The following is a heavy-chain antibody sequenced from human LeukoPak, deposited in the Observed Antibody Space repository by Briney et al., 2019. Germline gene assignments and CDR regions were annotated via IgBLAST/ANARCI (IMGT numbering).Heavy chain of an antibody. V-gene: IGHV4-61*02. Sequence: SQTLSLTCTVSGRSISSGSYYWSWIRQPAGKGLEWIGRIYTSGSTNYNPSLKSRVTISVDTSKNQFSLKLSSVTAADTAVYYCARAAAPGLDYWGQGTLVTVSS. CDR1: GRSISSGSYY. J-gene: IGHJ4*02. D-gene: IGHD6-13*01. CDR2: IYTSGST. CDR3: ARAAAPGLDY.